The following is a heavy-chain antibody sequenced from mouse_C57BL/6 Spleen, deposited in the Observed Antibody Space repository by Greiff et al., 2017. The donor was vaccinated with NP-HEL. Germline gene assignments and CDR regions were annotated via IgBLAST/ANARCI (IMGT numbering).Heavy chain of an antibody. CDR1: GFNIKDDY. D-gene: IGHD1-1*01. V-gene: IGHV14-4*01. CDR2: IDPENGDT. CDR3: TSYYYGSRRGFAY. J-gene: IGHJ3*01. Sequence: EVQLQQSGAELVRPGASVKLSCTASGFNIKDDYMHWVKQRPEQGLEWIGWIDPENGDTEYASKFQGKATITADTSSNTAYLQLSSLTSDDTAVYYCTSYYYGSRRGFAYWGQGTLVTVSA.